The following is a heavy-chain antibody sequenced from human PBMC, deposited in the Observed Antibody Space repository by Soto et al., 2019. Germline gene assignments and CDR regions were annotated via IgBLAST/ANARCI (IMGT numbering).Heavy chain of an antibody. J-gene: IGHJ4*02. CDR1: GGSISSYY. Sequence: SETLSLTCTVSGGSISSYYWSWIRQPPGKGLKWIGYIYYSGSTNYNPSQKSRVTISVDTSKNQFSLKLSSVSAAVTAVYYCARVPYSSGLYYFDYWGQGTLVTSPQ. CDR2: IYYSGST. V-gene: IGHV4-59*01. CDR3: ARVPYSSGLYYFDY. D-gene: IGHD6-19*01.